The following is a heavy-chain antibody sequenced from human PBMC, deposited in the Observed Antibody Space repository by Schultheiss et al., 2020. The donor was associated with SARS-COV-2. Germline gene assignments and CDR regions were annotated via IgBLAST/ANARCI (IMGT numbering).Heavy chain of an antibody. CDR3: ARAAYSSSLPYYYYYMDV. Sequence: SETLSLTCTVSGGSISSGGYYWSWIRQHPGKGLEWIGYIYYSGSTYYNPSLKSLVTISVDTSKNQFSLKLSSVTAADTAVYYCARAAYSSSLPYYYYYMDVWGKGTTVTVSS. V-gene: IGHV4-31*01. J-gene: IGHJ6*03. CDR1: GGSISSGGYY. CDR2: IYYSGST. D-gene: IGHD6-6*01.